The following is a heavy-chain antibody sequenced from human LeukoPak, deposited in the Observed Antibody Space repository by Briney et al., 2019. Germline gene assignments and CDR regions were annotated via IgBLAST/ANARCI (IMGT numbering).Heavy chain of an antibody. Sequence: PGGSLRLSCAASGFTFSSYAMSWVRRAPGKGLEWVSAISGSGGSTYYADSVKGRFTISRDNSKNTLYLQMNSLRAEDTAVYYCAKGIVATTPAPNFDYWGQGTLVTVSS. J-gene: IGHJ4*02. D-gene: IGHD5-12*01. CDR1: GFTFSSYA. CDR3: AKGIVATTPAPNFDY. CDR2: ISGSGGST. V-gene: IGHV3-23*01.